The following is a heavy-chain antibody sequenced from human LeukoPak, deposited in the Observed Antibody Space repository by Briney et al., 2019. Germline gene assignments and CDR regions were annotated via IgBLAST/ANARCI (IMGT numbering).Heavy chain of an antibody. Sequence: KTSETLSLTCSVSGGSVSSGSYYWSWIRQPPGKGLEFIGYIYESRSTTSNPSLKSRVTISVDTSKNQFSLNLRSVTAADTAVYYCARVGSWAAFDIWGQGTMVTVSS. CDR3: ARVGSWAAFDI. J-gene: IGHJ3*02. D-gene: IGHD1-26*01. CDR1: GGSVSSGSYY. V-gene: IGHV4-61*01. CDR2: IYESRST.